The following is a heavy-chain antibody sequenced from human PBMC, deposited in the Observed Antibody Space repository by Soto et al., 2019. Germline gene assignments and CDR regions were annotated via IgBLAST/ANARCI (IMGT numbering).Heavy chain of an antibody. CDR1: GFTFNSYG. CDR3: TRAAIRGELLDY. V-gene: IGHV3-30*03. J-gene: IGHJ4*02. CDR2: ISFDGRNT. Sequence: GGSLRLSCAASGFTFNSYGMHWVRQAPGKGLEWVVVISFDGRNTYYADSVKGRFTISRDNSKNTLNLQMTSLRVEDTAVYYCTRAAIRGELLDYWGQGTQVTVSS. D-gene: IGHD1-26*01.